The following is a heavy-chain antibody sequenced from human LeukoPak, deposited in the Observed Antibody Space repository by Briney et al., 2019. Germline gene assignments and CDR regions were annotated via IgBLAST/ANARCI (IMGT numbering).Heavy chain of an antibody. J-gene: IGHJ4*02. V-gene: IGHV4-34*01. CDR1: GGSFSGYY. Sequence: SETLSLTCAVYGGSFSGYYWSWIRQPPGKGLEWIGEINHSGSTNYNPSLKSRVTISVDTSKNQFSLKLSSVTAADTAVYYCARGGRRIQLRIDYWGQGTLVTVSS. CDR3: ARGGRRIQLRIDY. CDR2: INHSGST. D-gene: IGHD5-18*01.